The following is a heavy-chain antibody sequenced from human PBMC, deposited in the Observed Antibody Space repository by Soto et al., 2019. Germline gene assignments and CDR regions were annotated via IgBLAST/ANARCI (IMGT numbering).Heavy chain of an antibody. J-gene: IGHJ5*02. V-gene: IGHV5-10-1*01. D-gene: IGHD2-21*02. Sequence: PGESLKISCKGSGYSFTSYWISWVRQMPGKGLEWMGRIDPSDSYTNYSPSFQGHVTISADKSISTAYLQWSSLKASDTAMYYCATSKHIVVVTAIGDWFDPWGQGTLVTVLL. CDR1: GYSFTSYW. CDR3: ATSKHIVVVTAIGDWFDP. CDR2: IDPSDSYT.